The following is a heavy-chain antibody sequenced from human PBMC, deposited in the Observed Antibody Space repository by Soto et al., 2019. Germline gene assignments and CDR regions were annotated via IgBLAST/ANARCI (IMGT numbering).Heavy chain of an antibody. Sequence: QPGGSLRLSCAASGFTFSSYGMHWVRQAPGKGLEWVAVISYDGSNKYYADSVKGRFTISRDNSKNTLYLQMNSLRAEDTAVYYCAKDLRNFGVVPPPAHWGQGTLVTVSS. CDR1: GFTFSSYG. V-gene: IGHV3-30*18. D-gene: IGHD3-3*01. CDR2: ISYDGSNK. J-gene: IGHJ4*02. CDR3: AKDLRNFGVVPPPAH.